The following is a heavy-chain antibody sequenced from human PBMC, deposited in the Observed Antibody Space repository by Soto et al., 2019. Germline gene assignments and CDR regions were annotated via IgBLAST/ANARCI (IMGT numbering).Heavy chain of an antibody. Sequence: QVQLVQSGAEVKKPGASVKVSCKASGYTFTSYGLSWVRQAPGQGLEWMGWINGYTGNTNYAQKFQGRVTMTTDTXTNTAYLDLWTLISDDTAVYYCARSWVTGKGGIDVWGQGTTVTVSS. CDR2: INGYTGNT. J-gene: IGHJ6*02. CDR1: GYTFTSYG. V-gene: IGHV1-18*01. D-gene: IGHD3-16*01. CDR3: ARSWVTGKGGIDV.